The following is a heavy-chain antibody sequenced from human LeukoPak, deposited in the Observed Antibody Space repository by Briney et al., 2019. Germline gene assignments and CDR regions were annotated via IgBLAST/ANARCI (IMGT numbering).Heavy chain of an antibody. D-gene: IGHD6-19*01. V-gene: IGHV3-21*01. CDR1: GLTFSSYS. CDR3: AREGQWLAHGAFDI. CDR2: ISSSSSYI. J-gene: IGHJ3*02. Sequence: PGGSLRLSCAASGLTFSSYSMKWVRQAPGKGLEWVSSISSSSSYIYYADSVKVRFTISRDNAKSSLYLQMNSLRAEDTAVYYCAREGQWLAHGAFDIWGQGTMVTVSS.